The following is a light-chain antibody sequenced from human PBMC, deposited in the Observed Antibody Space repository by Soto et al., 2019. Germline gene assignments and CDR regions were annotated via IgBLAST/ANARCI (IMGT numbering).Light chain of an antibody. CDR1: TSNFGAGHL. CDR3: QAYDNSLRGWV. V-gene: IGLV1-40*01. Sequence: QTVVTQPPSVSGAPGQTVTLSCTGSTSNFGAGHLVHWYQQLPGTAPKLLIYSDFNRPSGVPARFSGSKSGTSASLAITGLQAEDEAAYYCQAYDNSLRGWVFGGGTKLTVL. CDR2: SDF. J-gene: IGLJ3*02.